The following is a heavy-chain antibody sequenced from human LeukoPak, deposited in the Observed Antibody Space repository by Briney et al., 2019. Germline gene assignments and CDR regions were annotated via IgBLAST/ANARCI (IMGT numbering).Heavy chain of an antibody. V-gene: IGHV3-9*01. CDR3: AKDIGPYGSFFDY. J-gene: IGHJ4*02. CDR2: ITWNSYNI. D-gene: IGHD3-10*01. CDR1: GFTFDGYA. Sequence: GRSLRLSCAASGFTFDGYAMHWVRQAPGKGLEWVSAITWNSYNINYADSVKDRFTISRDNAKNSLYLQMNSLRTEGTALYYCAKDIGPYGSFFDYWGQGTLVTVSS.